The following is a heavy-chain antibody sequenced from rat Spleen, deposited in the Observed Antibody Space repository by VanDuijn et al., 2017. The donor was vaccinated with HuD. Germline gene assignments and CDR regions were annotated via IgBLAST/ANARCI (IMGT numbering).Heavy chain of an antibody. CDR1: GFNTNDYW. CDR2: ISPSGGTT. D-gene: IGHD1-10*01. J-gene: IGHJ2*01. Sequence: EVQLVESGGGLVQPGRSLKLSCAASGFNTNDYWMGWVRQAPTKGLEWVASISPSGGTTYYPDSVKGRFTISRDNAKSTLYLQMHSLRSEDTATYYCARRGYNNYFFDYWGQGVMVTVSA. CDR3: ARRGYNNYFFDY. V-gene: IGHV5-25*01.